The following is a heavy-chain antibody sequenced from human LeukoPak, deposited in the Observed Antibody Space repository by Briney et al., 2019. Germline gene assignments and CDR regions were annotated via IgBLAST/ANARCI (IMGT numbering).Heavy chain of an antibody. D-gene: IGHD4-17*01. J-gene: IGHJ4*02. CDR2: IYYSGIT. CDR1: GGSISNYY. V-gene: IGHV4-59*01. CDR3: ARPGTTVTTTGGALDY. Sequence: SETLSLTCTVSGGSISNYYWSWIRQPPGKGLEWIGYIYYSGITNYNPSLKSRVTISVDTSKNQFSLKLSSVTAADTAVYYCARPGTTVTTTGGALDYWGQGTLVTVSS.